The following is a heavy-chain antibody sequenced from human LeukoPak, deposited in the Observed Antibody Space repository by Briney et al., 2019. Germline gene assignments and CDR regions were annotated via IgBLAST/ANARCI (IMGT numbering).Heavy chain of an antibody. CDR3: TTDLYYYYDSSGSPY. Sequence: PGGSLRLSCAASGFTFSNAGMSWVRQAPGKGLEWVGRIKSKTDGGTTDYAAPVKGRFTIARDDSKNTLYLQMNSLKTEDTAVYYCTTDLYYYYDSSGSPYWGQGTLVTVSS. J-gene: IGHJ4*02. CDR2: IKSKTDGGTT. V-gene: IGHV3-15*01. CDR1: GFTFSNAG. D-gene: IGHD3-22*01.